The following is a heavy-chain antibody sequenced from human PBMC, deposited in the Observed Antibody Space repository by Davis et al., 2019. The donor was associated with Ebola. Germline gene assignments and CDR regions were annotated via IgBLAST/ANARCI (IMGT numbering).Heavy chain of an antibody. D-gene: IGHD2-15*01. CDR3: AKDLLDIVVVVAATDVWFDP. CDR1: GFTFSSYA. Sequence: GESLKISCAASGFTFSSYAMSWVRQAPGKGLEWVSAISGSGGSTYYADSVKGRFTISRDNSKNTLYLQMNSLRAEDTAVYYCAKDLLDIVVVVAATDVWFDPWGQGTLVTVSS. J-gene: IGHJ5*02. CDR2: ISGSGGST. V-gene: IGHV3-23*01.